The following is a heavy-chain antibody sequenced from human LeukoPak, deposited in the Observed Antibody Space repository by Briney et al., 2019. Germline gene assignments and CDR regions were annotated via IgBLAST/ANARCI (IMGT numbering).Heavy chain of an antibody. CDR1: GGSISSGDYY. CDR3: ARRVSGGSFLPEEWDAFDI. D-gene: IGHD2-15*01. J-gene: IGHJ3*02. V-gene: IGHV4-30-4*08. CDR2: IYYSGST. Sequence: NASQTLSLTCTVSGGSISSGDYYWSWIRQPPGKGLEWIGYIYYSGSTYYNPSLKSRVTISVDTSKNQFSLRLSSVTAADTAVYYCARRVSGGSFLPEEWDAFDIWGQGTMVTVSS.